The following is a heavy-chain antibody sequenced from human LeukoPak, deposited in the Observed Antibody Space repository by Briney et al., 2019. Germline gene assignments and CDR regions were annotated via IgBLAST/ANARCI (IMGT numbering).Heavy chain of an antibody. Sequence: SETLSLTCTVSGDSISSYYWSWIRQPPGKWLEWIGCIYHSGNTNYNPSLKSRVTISIDTSKNQFSLKLSSVTAADTAVYYCARDYAFDIWGQGTMVTVSS. CDR1: GDSISSYY. CDR3: ARDYAFDI. CDR2: IYHSGNT. J-gene: IGHJ3*02. V-gene: IGHV4-59*01.